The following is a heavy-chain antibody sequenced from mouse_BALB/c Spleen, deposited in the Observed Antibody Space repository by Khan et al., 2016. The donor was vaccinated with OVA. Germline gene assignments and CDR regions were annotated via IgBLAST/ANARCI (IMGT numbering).Heavy chain of an antibody. Sequence: VQLQESGPGLVAPSQSLSITCTVSGFSLTSYGVHWVRQPPGKGLEWLGVIWAGGGTNYYSPIMSRLSIITDNSKSQVFFLMNSLQTDDTAMYYCARLEDKWGQGTTLTVSS. CDR1: GFSLTSYG. CDR3: ARLEDK. V-gene: IGHV2-9*02. CDR2: IWAGGGT. J-gene: IGHJ2*01.